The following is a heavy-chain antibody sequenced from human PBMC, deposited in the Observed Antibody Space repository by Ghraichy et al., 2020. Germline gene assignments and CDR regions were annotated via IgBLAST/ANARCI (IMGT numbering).Heavy chain of an antibody. J-gene: IGHJ6*03. CDR2: IYYSGST. CDR1: GGSISSSSYY. D-gene: IGHD2/OR15-2a*01. Sequence: SETLSLTCTVSGGSISSSSYYWGWIRQPPGKGLEWIGSIYYSGSTYYNPSLKSRVTISVDTSKNQFSLKLSSVTAADTAVYYCARLEEAILGPYYYYYMDVWGKGTTVTVSS. CDR3: ARLEEAILGPYYYYYMDV. V-gene: IGHV4-39*01.